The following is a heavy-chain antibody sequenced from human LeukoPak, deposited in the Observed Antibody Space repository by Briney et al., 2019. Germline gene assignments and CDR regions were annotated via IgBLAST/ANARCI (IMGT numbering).Heavy chain of an antibody. J-gene: IGHJ4*02. CDR1: GFTFSSYG. D-gene: IGHD1-26*01. CDR2: ISYDGSNK. Sequence: GGSLRLSCAASGFTFSSYGMHWVRQAPGKGLEWVAVISYDGSNKYYADSVKGRFTISRDNSKNTLYLQMNSLRAEDTAVYYCANAYLPYSGSYQGDIDSYWGQGTLVTVSS. CDR3: ANAYLPYSGSYQGDIDSY. V-gene: IGHV3-30*18.